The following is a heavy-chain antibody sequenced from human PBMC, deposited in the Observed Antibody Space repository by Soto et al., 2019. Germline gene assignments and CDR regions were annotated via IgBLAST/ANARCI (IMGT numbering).Heavy chain of an antibody. J-gene: IGHJ6*02. D-gene: IGHD6-6*01. V-gene: IGHV3-53*01. CDR3: ARDGGEWQLASHTYYYYGMDA. CDR2: IYSGGST. CDR1: GFTVSSNY. Sequence: PGGSLRLSCAASGFTVSSNYMSRVRQAPGKGLEWVSVIYSGGSTYYADSVKGRFTISRDNSKNTLYLQMNSLRAEDTAVYYCARDGGEWQLASHTYYYYGMDAWGQGTTVTVSS.